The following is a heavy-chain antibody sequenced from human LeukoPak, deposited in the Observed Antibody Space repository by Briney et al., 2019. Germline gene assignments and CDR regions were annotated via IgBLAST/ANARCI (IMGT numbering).Heavy chain of an antibody. Sequence: GGSLRLSCAASGFTFSSYRMNWVRQAPGKGLEWVSSISSSGVYIYYADSLKGRFTISRDNSKNTLYLQMNSLRAEDTAVYYCARGLPGYYDSSGYYRDYWGQGTLVTVSS. V-gene: IGHV3-21*04. J-gene: IGHJ4*02. CDR1: GFTFSSYR. CDR3: ARGLPGYYDSSGYYRDY. CDR2: ISSSGVYI. D-gene: IGHD3-22*01.